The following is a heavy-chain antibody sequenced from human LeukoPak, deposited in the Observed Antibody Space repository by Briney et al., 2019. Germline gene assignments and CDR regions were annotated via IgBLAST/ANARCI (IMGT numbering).Heavy chain of an antibody. CDR3: AKDLDYYGSGSYTFDY. CDR2: ISYDGSNK. D-gene: IGHD3-10*01. V-gene: IGHV3-30*18. J-gene: IGHJ4*02. Sequence: PGGSLRLSCAASGFTFSSYTMSWVRQAPGKGLEWVAVISYDGSNKYYADSVKGRFTISRDNSKNTLYLQMNSLRAEDTAVYYCAKDLDYYGSGSYTFDYWGQGTLVTVSS. CDR1: GFTFSSYT.